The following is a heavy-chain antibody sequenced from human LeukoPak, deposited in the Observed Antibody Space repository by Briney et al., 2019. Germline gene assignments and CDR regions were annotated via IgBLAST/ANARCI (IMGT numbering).Heavy chain of an antibody. CDR2: INHSGST. CDR3: ARGRRGYSYGVFDY. V-gene: IGHV4-34*01. CDR1: GVSFSGYY. Sequence: PSETLSLTCAVYGVSFSGYYWSWLRQPPGKGLEWLGEINHSGSTNYNPSLKSRVTISVDTSKNQCSLKLSSVTAADTAVYYCARGRRGYSYGVFDYWGQGTLVSVSS. J-gene: IGHJ4*02. D-gene: IGHD5-18*01.